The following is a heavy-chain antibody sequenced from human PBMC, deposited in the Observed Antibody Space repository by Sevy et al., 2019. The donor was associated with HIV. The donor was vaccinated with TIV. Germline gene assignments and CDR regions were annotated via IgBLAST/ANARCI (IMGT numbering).Heavy chain of an antibody. CDR2: ISGSGGYT. D-gene: IGHD6-19*01. Sequence: GGSLRLSCAASGFTFSSYAMTWVRQAPGKGLEWVSAISGSGGYTYYADSVKGRFTISRDNSKNTLYLQMNSLRAEDTAVYYCARDGVSSGWYRGYYFDYWGQGTLVTVSS. J-gene: IGHJ4*02. CDR1: GFTFSSYA. V-gene: IGHV3-23*01. CDR3: ARDGVSSGWYRGYYFDY.